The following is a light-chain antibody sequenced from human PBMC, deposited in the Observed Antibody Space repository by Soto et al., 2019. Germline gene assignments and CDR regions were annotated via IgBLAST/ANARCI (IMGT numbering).Light chain of an antibody. V-gene: IGKV3D-20*01. CDR2: XXA. CDR3: QQYGSSPS. CDR1: QRGSCVF. J-gene: IGKJ1*01. Sequence: DIVLTQSPATLSLSPGERATLYCGASQRGSCVFLSLYXHKPVLXXXXIXYXXAXSATGFPGRFSGSGSGTDFTLTISRLEPEDFAVYYCQQYGSSPSFGQGTKVDIK.